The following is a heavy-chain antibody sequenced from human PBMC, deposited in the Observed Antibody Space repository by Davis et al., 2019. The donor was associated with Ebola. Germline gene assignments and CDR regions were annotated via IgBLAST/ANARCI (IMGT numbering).Heavy chain of an antibody. J-gene: IGHJ4*02. CDR1: GGSISSYY. D-gene: IGHD3-22*01. V-gene: IGHV4-59*12. CDR2: IYYSGST. Sequence: SETLSLTCTLSGGSISSYYWSCIRQPPGKGLEWIGYIYYSGSTYYNPSLKSRVTLSVDTSKNQFSLKLSSVTAADTAVYYCARALGTMIWYYFDYWGQGTLVTVSS. CDR3: ARALGTMIWYYFDY.